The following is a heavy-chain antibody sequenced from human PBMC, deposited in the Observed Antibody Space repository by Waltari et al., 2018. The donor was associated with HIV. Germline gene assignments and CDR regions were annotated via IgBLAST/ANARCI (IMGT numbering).Heavy chain of an antibody. D-gene: IGHD3-10*01. Sequence: QVQLVQSGAEVKKPGASVKVSCKASGYTFTGYYMHWVRQAPGQGLEWMGWINPNRGGTNYAQKFQGRVTMTRDTSISTAYMELSRLRSDDTAVYYCARDKGSGRGQEFDPWGQGTLVTVSS. V-gene: IGHV1-2*02. CDR2: INPNRGGT. J-gene: IGHJ5*02. CDR3: ARDKGSGRGQEFDP. CDR1: GYTFTGYY.